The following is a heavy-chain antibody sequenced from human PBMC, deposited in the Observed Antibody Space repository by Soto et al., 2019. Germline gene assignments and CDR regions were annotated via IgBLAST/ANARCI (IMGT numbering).Heavy chain of an antibody. J-gene: IGHJ6*03. V-gene: IGHV3-23*01. D-gene: IGHD4-17*01. CDR3: AKDSSDYGVADYYYDMDV. CDR2: LSGSGGST. Sequence: EVQLLESGGGLVQPGGSLRLSCASSGFTFSSYAMSWVRQAPGKGLEWVSALSGSGGSTYYADSVKGRFTISRDNSKNTLYLQMNSLRAEDTAVYYGAKDSSDYGVADYYYDMDVWRKGTTVTVSS. CDR1: GFTFSSYA.